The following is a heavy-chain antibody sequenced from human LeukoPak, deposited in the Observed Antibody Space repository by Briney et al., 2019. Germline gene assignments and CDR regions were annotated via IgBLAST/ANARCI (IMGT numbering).Heavy chain of an antibody. V-gene: IGHV4-30-4*01. CDR2: RYYSGNT. D-gene: IGHD6-19*01. J-gene: IGHJ3*02. CDR1: GGSISNTYYY. Sequence: PSEALSLPCTVSGGSISNTYYYWSWVREPPGKGLEWIGYRYYSGNTYYNPPLTSRVDISIDTSKNQFFLKLSSVTAADTAVYYCARVGSEDAFDIWGQGTMVTVSS. CDR3: ARVGSEDAFDI.